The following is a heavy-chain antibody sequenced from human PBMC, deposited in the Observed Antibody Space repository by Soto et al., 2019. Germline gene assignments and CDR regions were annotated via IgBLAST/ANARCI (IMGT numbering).Heavy chain of an antibody. J-gene: IGHJ4*02. Sequence: ASETLSLTCTVSGGSISSYYWSWIRQPPGKGLEWIGYIYYSGSTNYNPSLKSRVTISVDTSKNQFSLKLSSVTAADTAVYYCASLEYSSSSPGDYWGQGTLVTVSS. CDR3: ASLEYSSSSPGDY. V-gene: IGHV4-59*08. CDR2: IYYSGST. D-gene: IGHD6-6*01. CDR1: GGSISSYY.